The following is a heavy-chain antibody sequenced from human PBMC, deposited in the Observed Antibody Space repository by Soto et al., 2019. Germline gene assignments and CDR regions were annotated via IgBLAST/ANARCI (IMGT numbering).Heavy chain of an antibody. Sequence: QVQLVQSGAEVKKPGASVKVSCKASGYTFTSYGISWVRQAPGQGLEWMGWISAYNGNTNYAQKLQGRDTMTTVTSTSRGCMELRSLRSADTAVYYCERGRLRFLEWLDAFDIWGQGTTVTVSS. CDR3: ERGRLRFLEWLDAFDI. V-gene: IGHV1-18*01. CDR2: ISAYNGNT. CDR1: GYTFTSYG. J-gene: IGHJ3*02. D-gene: IGHD3-3*01.